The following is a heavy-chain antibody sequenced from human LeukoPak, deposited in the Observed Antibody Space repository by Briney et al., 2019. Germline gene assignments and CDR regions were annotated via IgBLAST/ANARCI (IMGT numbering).Heavy chain of an antibody. D-gene: IGHD3-3*01. CDR2: ISYDGSNK. J-gene: IGHJ6*02. V-gene: IGHV3-30*18. Sequence: PGRSLRLSCAASGFTFSSYGMHWVRQAPGKGLEWVAVISYDGSNKYYADSVKGRFTISRDNSKNTLYLQMNSLRAEDTAVYYCAKVLHYDFWSGYPYYGMDVWGQGTTVTVSS. CDR1: GFTFSSYG. CDR3: AKVLHYDFWSGYPYYGMDV.